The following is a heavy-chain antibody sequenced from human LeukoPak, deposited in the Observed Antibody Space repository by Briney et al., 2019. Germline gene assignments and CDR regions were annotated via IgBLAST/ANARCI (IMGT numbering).Heavy chain of an antibody. Sequence: PSETLSLTCAVSGGSVNSGGSYWSWIRQPPEKGLEWIGYISYSGSTDYNPSLNSRVTISVDTSKNQFSLKLPSVTAADTAVYYCARGPNWYYNSWGQGTLVTVS. CDR2: ISYSGST. CDR3: ARGPNWYYNS. D-gene: IGHD3-10*01. J-gene: IGHJ4*02. V-gene: IGHV4-61*08. CDR1: GGSVNSGGSY.